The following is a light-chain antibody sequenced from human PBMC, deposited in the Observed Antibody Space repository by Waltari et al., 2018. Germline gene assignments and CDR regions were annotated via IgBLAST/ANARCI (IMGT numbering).Light chain of an antibody. CDR1: QGINNY. V-gene: IGKV1-27*01. CDR3: QKYDSAPYT. Sequence: DIQMTQSPSSLSASVQDRVTITCRASQGINNYLAWYQQKPGRVPSLLIYGASTLQSGVPSRFGGSGSGTDFTLTISSLQPEDVATYFCQKYDSAPYTFGQGTKLEI. CDR2: GAS. J-gene: IGKJ2*01.